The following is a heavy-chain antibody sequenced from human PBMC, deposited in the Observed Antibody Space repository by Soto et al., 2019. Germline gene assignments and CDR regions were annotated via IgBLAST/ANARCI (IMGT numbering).Heavy chain of an antibody. D-gene: IGHD2-15*01. CDR3: ARVQGGRYPIWLTNHDAFDI. Sequence: ASVKFSCKASGYAFTSYGISWVRQAPGQGLEWMGWISAYNGNTNYAQKLQGRVTMTTDTSTSTAYMELRSLRSDDTAVYYCARVQGGRYPIWLTNHDAFDILGQGIRVTV. CDR1: GYAFTSYG. J-gene: IGHJ3*02. CDR2: ISAYNGNT. V-gene: IGHV1-18*04.